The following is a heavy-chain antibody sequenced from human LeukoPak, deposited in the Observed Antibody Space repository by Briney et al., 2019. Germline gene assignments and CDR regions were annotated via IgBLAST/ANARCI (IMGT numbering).Heavy chain of an antibody. J-gene: IGHJ6*03. CDR1: GGSISSSSYY. CDR3: ASSDYYDSSDYYYYYMDV. Sequence: SETLSLTCTVSGGSISSSSYYWGWIRQPPGKGLEWIGSIYYSGSTYYNPSLKSRVTISVDTSKNQFSLKLSSVTAADTAVYYCASSDYYDSSDYYYYYMDVWGKGTTVTMSS. D-gene: IGHD3-22*01. V-gene: IGHV4-39*01. CDR2: IYYSGST.